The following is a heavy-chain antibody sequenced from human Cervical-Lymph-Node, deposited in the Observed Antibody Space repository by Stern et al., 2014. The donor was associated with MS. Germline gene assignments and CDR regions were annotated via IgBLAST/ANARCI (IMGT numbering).Heavy chain of an antibody. D-gene: IGHD4-23*01. Sequence: EVQLVESGGGLVKPGGSLRLSCAASGFTFSSYSMNWVRQAPGKGLEWVASIISGGSSIYYADSLKGRFTIARDNAKNSLYLQMNSLRAEDTAVYYCARGRGGNYRYYFDYWGQGTLVTVSS. J-gene: IGHJ4*02. V-gene: IGHV3-21*01. CDR3: ARGRGGNYRYYFDY. CDR1: GFTFSSYS. CDR2: IISGGSSI.